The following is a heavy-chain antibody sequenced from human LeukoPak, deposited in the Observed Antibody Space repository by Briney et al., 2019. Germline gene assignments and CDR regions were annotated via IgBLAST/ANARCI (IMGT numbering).Heavy chain of an antibody. J-gene: IGHJ2*01. D-gene: IGHD3-22*01. CDR1: GYTFTSYD. CDR3: ARSRTPRPYYDSSGYYYIWYFDL. Sequence: ASVKVSCKASGYTFTSYDISWVRQAPGQGLEWMGWISAYNGNTNYAQKLQGRVTMTTDTSTSTAYMELRSLRSDDTAVYYCARSRTPRPYYDSSGYYYIWYFDLWGRGTLVTVSS. CDR2: ISAYNGNT. V-gene: IGHV1-18*01.